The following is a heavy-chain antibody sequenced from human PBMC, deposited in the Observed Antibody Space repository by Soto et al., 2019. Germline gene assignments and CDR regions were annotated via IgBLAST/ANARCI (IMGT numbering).Heavy chain of an antibody. CDR1: GDSVSSNSAV. Sequence: SQTLSLTCAISGDSVSSNSAVWNWIRQSPSRGLEWLGRTYYRSKWYIDYALSVKSRITINPDTSKNQFSLHLSSVTPEDTAVYYCARVQRPAYFDYWGQGTPVTVSS. J-gene: IGHJ4*02. CDR3: ARVQRPAYFDY. V-gene: IGHV6-1*01. CDR2: TYYRSKWYI.